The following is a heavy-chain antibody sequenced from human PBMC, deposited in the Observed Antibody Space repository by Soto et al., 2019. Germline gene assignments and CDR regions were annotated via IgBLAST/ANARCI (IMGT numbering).Heavy chain of an antibody. D-gene: IGHD6-13*01. V-gene: IGHV3-30*18. CDR3: AKDLSEYSSSWTYYFDY. CDR1: GFTFSSYG. CDR2: ISYDGSNK. J-gene: IGHJ4*02. Sequence: QVQLVESGGGVVQPGRSLRLSCAASGFTFSSYGMHWVRQAPGKGLEWVAVISYDGSNKYYADSVKGRFTISRDNSKNTLYLQMNSLRAEDTAVYYCAKDLSEYSSSWTYYFDYWGQGTLVTVSS.